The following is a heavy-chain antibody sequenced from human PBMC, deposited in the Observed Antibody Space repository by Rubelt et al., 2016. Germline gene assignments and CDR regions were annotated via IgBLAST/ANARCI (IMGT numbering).Heavy chain of an antibody. D-gene: IGHD6-13*01. CDR2: ISWNSGSI. Sequence: VRQAPGKGLEWVSGISWNSGSIGYADSVKGRFTISGDNAKNSLYLQMNSLRAEDTALYYCAKDVRTSSSVWGQGTTVTVPS. J-gene: IGHJ6*02. V-gene: IGHV3-9*01. CDR3: AKDVRTSSSV.